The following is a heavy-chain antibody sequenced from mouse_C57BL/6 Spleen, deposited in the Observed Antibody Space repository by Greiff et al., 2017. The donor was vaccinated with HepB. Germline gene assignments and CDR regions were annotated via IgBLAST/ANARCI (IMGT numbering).Heavy chain of an antibody. CDR1: GYTFTDYY. D-gene: IGHD1-1*01. CDR3: AREGGIYYYGSKYFDV. J-gene: IGHJ1*03. Sequence: QVHVKQSGAELVRPGASVKLSCKASGYTFTDYYINWVKQRPGQGLEWIARIYPGSGNTYYNEKFKGKATLTAEKSSSTAYMQLSSLTSEDSAVYFCAREGGIYYYGSKYFDVWGTGTTVTVSS. CDR2: IYPGSGNT. V-gene: IGHV1-76*01.